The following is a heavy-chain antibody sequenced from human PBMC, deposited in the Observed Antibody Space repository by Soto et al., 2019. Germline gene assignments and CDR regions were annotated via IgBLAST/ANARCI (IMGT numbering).Heavy chain of an antibody. CDR2: IDPSDSYT. CDR3: ARQAGITMLVLAHGLDV. D-gene: IGHD3-22*01. V-gene: IGHV5-10-1*01. Sequence: SLTISCKGSGYSFTSYWISWVRQMPGKGLEWMGRIDPSDSYTNYSPSFQGHVTISADKSISTAYLQWSSLKASDTAMYYCARQAGITMLVLAHGLDVWDQGTKVTVSS. J-gene: IGHJ6*02. CDR1: GYSFTSYW.